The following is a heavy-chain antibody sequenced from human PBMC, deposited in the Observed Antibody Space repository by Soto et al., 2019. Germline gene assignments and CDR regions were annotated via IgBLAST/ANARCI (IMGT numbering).Heavy chain of an antibody. J-gene: IGHJ3*02. CDR2: INPNSGGT. CDR3: ARDLGYSGYDYWAFDI. Sequence: QVQLVQSGAEVKKPGASVKVSCKASGYTFIGYYIHWVRQAPGQGREWMGWINPNSGGTNYEQKFQGWVTMTRDTTIRTTYMELGSLRSDDTAVYYCARDLGYSGYDYWAFDIWGQGTMVTVSS. CDR1: GYTFIGYY. D-gene: IGHD5-12*01. V-gene: IGHV1-2*04.